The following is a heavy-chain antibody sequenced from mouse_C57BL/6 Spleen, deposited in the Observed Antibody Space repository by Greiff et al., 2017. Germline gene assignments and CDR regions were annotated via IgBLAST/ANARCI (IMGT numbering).Heavy chain of an antibody. CDR1: GFTFSSYG. Sequence: EVQLVESGGDLVKPGGSLKLSCAASGFTFSSYGMSWVRQTPGKRLEWVATISRGGSYTYYPDSVKGRFTIARYNAKTTLYMQMRSLKSEDTAMYYCARQGYDADAGDYAMDDWGKGTSVTVSS. CDR2: ISRGGSYT. V-gene: IGHV5-6*01. J-gene: IGHJ4*01. D-gene: IGHD2-3*01. CDR3: ARQGYDADAGDYAMDD.